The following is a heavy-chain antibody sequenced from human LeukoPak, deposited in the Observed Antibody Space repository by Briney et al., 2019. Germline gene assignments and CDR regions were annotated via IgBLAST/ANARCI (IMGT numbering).Heavy chain of an antibody. J-gene: IGHJ4*02. Sequence: SVKVSCKASGGTFSSYAISCLRQAPGQGLDWMGGIIPIFGTANYAQKFQGRVTITADESTSTAYMELSSLRSEDTAVYYCARDSGNYYGFDYWGQGTLVTVSS. CDR1: GGTFSSYA. CDR3: ARDSGNYYGFDY. D-gene: IGHD1-26*01. V-gene: IGHV1-69*13. CDR2: IIPIFGTA.